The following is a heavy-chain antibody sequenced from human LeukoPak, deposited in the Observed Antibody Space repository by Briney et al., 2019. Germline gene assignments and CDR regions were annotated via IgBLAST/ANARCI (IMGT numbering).Heavy chain of an antibody. CDR3: ASSRRNWKRNGPFDY. D-gene: IGHD1-1*01. J-gene: IGHJ4*02. V-gene: IGHV3-48*04. CDR2: ISSSSSTI. CDR1: GFTFSNYA. Sequence: PGGSLRLSCAASGFTFSNYAMNWVRQAPGKGLEWVSSISSSSSTIYYADSVKGRFTISRDNAKNSLYLQMNSLRAEDTAVYYCASSRRNWKRNGPFDYWGQGTLVTVSS.